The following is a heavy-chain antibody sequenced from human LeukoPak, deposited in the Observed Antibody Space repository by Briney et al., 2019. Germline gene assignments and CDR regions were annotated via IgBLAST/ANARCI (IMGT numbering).Heavy chain of an antibody. CDR2: IYYSGSP. Sequence: PSETLSLTCTVSGGSISSYYWSWIRQPPGKGLEWIGYIYYSGSPNYNPSLKSRVTISVDTSKNQFSLKLSSVTAADTAVYYCARLSAAAVDYWGQGTLVTVSS. CDR1: GGSISSYY. V-gene: IGHV4-59*01. J-gene: IGHJ4*02. CDR3: ARLSAAAVDY. D-gene: IGHD6-13*01.